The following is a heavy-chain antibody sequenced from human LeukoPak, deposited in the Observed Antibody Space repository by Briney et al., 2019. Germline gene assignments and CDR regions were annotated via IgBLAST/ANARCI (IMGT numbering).Heavy chain of an antibody. D-gene: IGHD2-15*01. CDR2: IYTSGST. V-gene: IGHV4-4*07. J-gene: IGHJ3*02. CDR3: ARDNCSGGSCYSGAPDAFDI. CDR1: GGSISSYY. Sequence: SETLSLTCTVPGGSISSYYWSWIRQPAGKGLEWIGRIYTSGSTNYNPSLKSRVTMLVDTSKNQFSLKLSSVTAADTAVYYCARDNCSGGSCYSGAPDAFDIWGQGTMVTVSS.